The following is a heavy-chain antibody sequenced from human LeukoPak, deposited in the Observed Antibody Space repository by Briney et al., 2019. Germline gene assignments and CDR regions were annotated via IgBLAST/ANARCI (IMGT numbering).Heavy chain of an antibody. J-gene: IGHJ4*02. CDR2: IKPRGGGT. CDR1: GYTLTSYY. D-gene: IGHD3-9*01. CDR3: ARALTGSRGDYFDH. V-gene: IGHV1-46*01. Sequence: GASVKVSCKASGYTLTSYYMHWVRQAPGQGLEWMGIIKPRGGGTSYTQKFQGRVTMTRDTSTSTAYMELSSLRSEDTAVYYCARALTGSRGDYFDHWGQGTLVTVSS.